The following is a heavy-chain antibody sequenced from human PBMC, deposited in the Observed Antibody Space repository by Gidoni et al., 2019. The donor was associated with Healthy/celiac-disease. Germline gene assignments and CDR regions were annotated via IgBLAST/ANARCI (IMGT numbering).Heavy chain of an antibody. CDR2: IIPIFGTA. J-gene: IGHJ3*02. CDR3: ARDLDYDSSGYPDAFDI. CDR1: GGTFSSYA. D-gene: IGHD3-22*01. Sequence: QVQLVQSGAEVKKPGSSVKVSCKASGGTFSSYAISWVRQAPGQGLEWMGGIIPIFGTANYAQKFQGRVTITADESTSTAYMELSSLRSEDTAVYYCARDLDYDSSGYPDAFDIWGQGTMVTVSS. V-gene: IGHV1-69*01.